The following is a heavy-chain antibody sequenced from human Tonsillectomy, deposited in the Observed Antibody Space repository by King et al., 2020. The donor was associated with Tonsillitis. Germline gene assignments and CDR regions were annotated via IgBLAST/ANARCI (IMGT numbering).Heavy chain of an antibody. CDR2: ISTSGNYT. CDR3: AGDRVGVNVFYNYMDV. CDR1: RFSFSDYY. J-gene: IGHJ6*03. V-gene: IGHV3-11*05. Sequence: VQLVESGGGLVKPGGSLRLSCAASRFSFSDYYISWIRQAPGKGLEWLADISTSGNYTNYADYVKGRFTISRDNAKTSLYLQMNSLIADDSAVYYCAGDRVGVNVFYNYMDVWGNGTTVTVSS. D-gene: IGHD1-26*01.